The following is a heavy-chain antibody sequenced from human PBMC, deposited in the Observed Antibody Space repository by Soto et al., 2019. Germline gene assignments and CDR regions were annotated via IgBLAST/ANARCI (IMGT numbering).Heavy chain of an antibody. CDR2: ISAYNGNT. J-gene: IGHJ4*02. Sequence: ASVKVSCKASGYAFTSYGISWVRQAPGQGLEWMGWISAYNGNTNYAQKLQGRVTMTTDTSTSTAYMELRSLRSDDTAVYYCARGLYCGGDCYPGDYWGQGTLITVSS. D-gene: IGHD2-21*02. CDR1: GYAFTSYG. V-gene: IGHV1-18*01. CDR3: ARGLYCGGDCYPGDY.